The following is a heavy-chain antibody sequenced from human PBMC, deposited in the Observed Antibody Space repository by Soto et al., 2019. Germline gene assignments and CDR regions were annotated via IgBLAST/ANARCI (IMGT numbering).Heavy chain of an antibody. Sequence: SVKVSCKASGFTFTSSAIQWVRQARGQRLEWIGWIVVGSGNTNYAQKFQERVTITRDMSTSTAYMELSSLRSEDTAVYYCAAVPVVNGAFDIWGQGTMVTVSS. V-gene: IGHV1-58*02. CDR3: AAVPVVNGAFDI. J-gene: IGHJ3*02. D-gene: IGHD3-22*01. CDR1: GFTFTSSA. CDR2: IVVGSGNT.